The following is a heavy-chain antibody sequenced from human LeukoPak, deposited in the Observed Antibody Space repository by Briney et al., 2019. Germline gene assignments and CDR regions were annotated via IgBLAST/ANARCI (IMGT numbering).Heavy chain of an antibody. Sequence: PSKTLSLTCAVYGGSFSGYYWSWIRQPPGKGLEWIGEINHSGSTNYNPSLKSRVTISVDTSKNQFSLKLSSVTAADTAVYYCARVRRAYYFDYWGQGTLVTVSS. CDR1: GGSFSGYY. V-gene: IGHV4-34*01. CDR2: INHSGST. J-gene: IGHJ4*02. CDR3: ARVRRAYYFDY.